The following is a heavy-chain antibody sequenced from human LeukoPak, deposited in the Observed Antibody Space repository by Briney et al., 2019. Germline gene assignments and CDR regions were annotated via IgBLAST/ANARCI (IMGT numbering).Heavy chain of an antibody. CDR2: IYHTGTT. D-gene: IGHD1-1*01. V-gene: IGHV4-4*01. Sequence: GSLGLSCTASGFSVGTNYMSWVRQAPGKGLEWIGEIYHTGTTNYNPSLQSRVTISVDKSKNQFSLTLSSVTAADTAVYFCARGLPGARIPYHFDSWGQGTLVAVSS. CDR1: GFSVGTNY. J-gene: IGHJ4*02. CDR3: ARGLPGARIPYHFDS.